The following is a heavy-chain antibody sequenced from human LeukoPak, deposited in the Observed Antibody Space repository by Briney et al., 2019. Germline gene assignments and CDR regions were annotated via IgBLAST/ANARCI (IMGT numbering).Heavy chain of an antibody. V-gene: IGHV4-4*07. J-gene: IGHJ4*02. Sequence: SETLSLTCTISGVSISPYYWSWLRQPAGKGLEWLGRISPSGTTNYNPSLRSRVTMSVDTSKNQFSLKLSSVNAADTAVYYCASGGHNYGSPFDYWGQGTLVTVSS. CDR2: ISPSGTT. CDR3: ASGGHNYGSPFDY. CDR1: GVSISPYY. D-gene: IGHD5-18*01.